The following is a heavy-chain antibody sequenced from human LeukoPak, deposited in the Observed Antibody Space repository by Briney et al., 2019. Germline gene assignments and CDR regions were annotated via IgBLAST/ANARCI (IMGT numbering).Heavy chain of an antibody. CDR3: ARDQYYYDSSGYGGLYYFDY. Sequence: SETLSLTCTVSGGSISSYYWSWIRQPAGKGLEWIGRIYTSGSTNYNPSLKSRVTMSVDTSKNQFSLKLSSVTAADTAVCYCARDQYYYDSSGYGGLYYFDYWGQGTLVTVSS. CDR2: IYTSGST. CDR1: GGSISSYY. V-gene: IGHV4-4*07. D-gene: IGHD3-22*01. J-gene: IGHJ4*02.